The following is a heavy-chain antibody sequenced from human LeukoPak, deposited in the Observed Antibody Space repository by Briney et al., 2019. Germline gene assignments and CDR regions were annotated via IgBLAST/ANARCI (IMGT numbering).Heavy chain of an antibody. Sequence: ASVKVSCKASGYTFTGYYMHWVRQAPGQGLEWMGIINPSGGSTSYAQKFQGRVTMTRDMSTSTVYMELSSLRSEDTAVYYCARDRAYSSNSDYYMDVWGKGTTVTVSS. CDR2: INPSGGST. CDR1: GYTFTGYY. CDR3: ARDRAYSSNSDYYMDV. J-gene: IGHJ6*03. D-gene: IGHD6-13*01. V-gene: IGHV1-46*01.